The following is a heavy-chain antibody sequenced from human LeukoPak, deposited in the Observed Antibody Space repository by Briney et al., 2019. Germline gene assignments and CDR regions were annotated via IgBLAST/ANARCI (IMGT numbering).Heavy chain of an antibody. CDR2: ISGNGGNT. CDR3: AKVGNWLLYYFDY. J-gene: IGHJ4*02. CDR1: GFTFSSYA. D-gene: IGHD3-9*01. V-gene: IGHV3-23*01. Sequence: PGGSLRLSCAASGFTFSSYAMSWVRQAPGKGLEWVSAISGNGGNTYYADSVKGRFTISRDNSKNTQYLQINSLRAEDTAVYYCAKVGNWLLYYFDYWGQGTLVTVSS.